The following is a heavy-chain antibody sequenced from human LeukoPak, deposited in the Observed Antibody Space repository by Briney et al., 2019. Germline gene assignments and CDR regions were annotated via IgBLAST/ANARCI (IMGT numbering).Heavy chain of an antibody. V-gene: IGHV3-74*01. CDR2: INSDGSST. Sequence: GGSLRLSCAASGFTFSSYAMSWVRQAPGKGLVWVSRINSDGSSTSYADSVKGRFTISRDNAKNTLYLQMNSLRAEDTAVYYCARDRTGIVEFDYWGQGTLVTVSS. CDR3: ARDRTGIVEFDY. CDR1: GFTFSSYA. J-gene: IGHJ4*02. D-gene: IGHD1-26*01.